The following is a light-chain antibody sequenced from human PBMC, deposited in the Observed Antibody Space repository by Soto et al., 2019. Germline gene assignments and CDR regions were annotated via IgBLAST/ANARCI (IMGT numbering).Light chain of an antibody. CDR3: QQYNSYS. V-gene: IGKV3-15*01. CDR2: GAS. Sequence: EIVMTQSPATLSVSPGERATLSCRASQSVSSDLAWYHQKPGQAPRLLIYGASTRATGIPARFSGSGSGTEVTLTINSLQSEDFAVYYCQQYNSYSFGQGTKVDI. CDR1: QSVSSD. J-gene: IGKJ1*01.